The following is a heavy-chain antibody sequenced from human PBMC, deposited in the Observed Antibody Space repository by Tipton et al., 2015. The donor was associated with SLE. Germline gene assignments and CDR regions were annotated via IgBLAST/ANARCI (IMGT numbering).Heavy chain of an antibody. CDR3: AIGGDSGYDL. J-gene: IGHJ6*02. D-gene: IGHD5-12*01. Sequence: TLSLTCTVSGGSISSSSYYWGWIRQPPGKGLDWIGTIYYSGTTYYNPSLKSRATISVDTSKIQFSLKLSSVTAADTAVYYCAIGGDSGYDLWGQGTTVIVSS. V-gene: IGHV4-39*07. CDR2: IYYSGTT. CDR1: GGSISSSSYY.